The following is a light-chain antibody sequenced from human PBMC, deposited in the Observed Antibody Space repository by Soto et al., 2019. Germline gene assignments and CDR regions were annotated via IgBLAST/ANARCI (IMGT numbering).Light chain of an antibody. J-gene: IGKJ1*01. CDR2: GAS. V-gene: IGKV3-20*01. CDR3: QQYASSLQT. Sequence: EIVLTQSPGTLSLSPGERATLSCRASQSVSSSYLAWYQQKPGQAHRLLIYGASSRATGIPDRFSGSGSGTDFTLTIRRLEHDGYAEYYCQQYASSLQTFGQGTKVEIK. CDR1: QSVSSSY.